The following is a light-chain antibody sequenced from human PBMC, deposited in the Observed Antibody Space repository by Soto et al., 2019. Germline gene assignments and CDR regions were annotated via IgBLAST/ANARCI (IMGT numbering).Light chain of an antibody. CDR3: QQYNSYPYT. J-gene: IGKJ2*01. CDR1: QSIRSW. V-gene: IGKV1-5*01. Sequence: DIQITQSPSTLSASVGDRVTITCRASQSIRSWLAWYQQKPGKAPKPLIYDASRLESGVLSLFSGSGSGTEFTLTISSLQPDDFATYYCQQYNSYPYTFGQGTRLEIK. CDR2: DAS.